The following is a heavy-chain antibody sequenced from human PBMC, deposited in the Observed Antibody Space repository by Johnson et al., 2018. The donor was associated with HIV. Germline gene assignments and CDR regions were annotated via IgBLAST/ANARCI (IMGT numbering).Heavy chain of an antibody. CDR3: APLGDAFDI. Sequence: MLLVESGGGVVRPGGSLRLSCAASGFTFDDYGMSWVRQAPGKGLEWVSGINWNGETTGYADSVKGRFTISRDNSKNTLYLQMNSLRAEDTAVYYCAPLGDAFDIWGQGTMVTVSS. J-gene: IGHJ3*02. CDR2: INWNGETT. CDR1: GFTFDDYG. V-gene: IGHV3-20*04. D-gene: IGHD7-27*01.